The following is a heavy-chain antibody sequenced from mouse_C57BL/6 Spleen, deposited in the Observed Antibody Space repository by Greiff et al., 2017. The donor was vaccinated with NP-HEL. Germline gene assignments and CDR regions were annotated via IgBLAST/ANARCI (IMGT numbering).Heavy chain of an antibody. D-gene: IGHD2-10*02. CDR3: ARQAYGSILFAY. J-gene: IGHJ3*01. V-gene: IGHV1-53*01. CDR2: INPSNGGT. Sequence: QVQLQQSGTELVKPGASVKLSCKASGYTFTSYWMHWVKQRPGQGLEWIGNINPSNGGTNYNEKFKSKATLTVDKSSSTAYMQLSSLTSEDSAVYYGARQAYGSILFAYWGQGTLVTVSA. CDR1: GYTFTSYW.